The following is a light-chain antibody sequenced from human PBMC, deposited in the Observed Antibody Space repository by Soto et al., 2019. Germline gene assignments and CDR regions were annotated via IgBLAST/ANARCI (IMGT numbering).Light chain of an antibody. CDR2: GAS. Sequence: DIVLTQSPGTLSLSPGERAPLSCRASQSVSSSYLAWYQQKPGQAPRLLIYGASSRATGIPDRFSGSGSGTDFTLTISRLEPEDCAVYYCQQYGSSPPYTFGQGTKREIK. CDR1: QSVSSSY. CDR3: QQYGSSPPYT. J-gene: IGKJ2*01. V-gene: IGKV3-20*01.